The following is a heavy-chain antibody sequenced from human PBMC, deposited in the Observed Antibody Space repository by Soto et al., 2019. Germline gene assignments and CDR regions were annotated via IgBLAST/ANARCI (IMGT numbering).Heavy chain of an antibody. CDR1: GFTFSNYA. CDR2: ISGSGGNT. Sequence: HPGGSLRLSCAASGFTFSNYALSWVRQAPGKGLEWVSAISGSGGNTYYADSVKGRFTIARDNSKNTLYLQMNSLRAEDTAIYYCANLQGFYHYDMDFWGQGTTVTVSS. D-gene: IGHD4-4*01. CDR3: ANLQGFYHYDMDF. V-gene: IGHV3-23*01. J-gene: IGHJ6*02.